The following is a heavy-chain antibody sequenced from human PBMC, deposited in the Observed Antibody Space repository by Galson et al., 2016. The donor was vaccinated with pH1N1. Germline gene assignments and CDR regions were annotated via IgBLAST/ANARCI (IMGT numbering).Heavy chain of an antibody. D-gene: IGHD2-15*01. V-gene: IGHV4-59*01. CDR3: ARGDFVVGEGGYNGLDV. CDR2: IYHSYHSGST. Sequence: SETLSLTCTVSGDSITSFYWNWIRQPPGRGLEWIGYIYHSYHSGSTKYNPNLKSRVTMSVDTSKSHFSLNLSSVTAADTAVYYCARGDFVVGEGGYNGLDVWGQGTTVSVSS. CDR1: GDSITSFY. J-gene: IGHJ6*02.